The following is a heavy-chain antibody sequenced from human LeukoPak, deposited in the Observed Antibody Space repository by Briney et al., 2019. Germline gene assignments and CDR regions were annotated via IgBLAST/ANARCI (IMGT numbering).Heavy chain of an antibody. Sequence: SETLSLTCAVYGGSFSNYYWSWIRQPPGKGLEWIGYIYHSGSTYYNPSLKSRVTISVDRSKNQFSLKLSSVTAADTAVYYCASEIAARPRVWGQGTLVTVSS. CDR1: GGSFSNYY. CDR2: IYHSGST. J-gene: IGHJ4*02. CDR3: ASEIAARPRV. D-gene: IGHD6-6*01. V-gene: IGHV4-34*01.